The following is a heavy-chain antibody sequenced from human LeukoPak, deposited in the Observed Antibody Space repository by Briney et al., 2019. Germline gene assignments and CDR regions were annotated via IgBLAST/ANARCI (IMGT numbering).Heavy chain of an antibody. Sequence: TGGSLRLSCAASGFTFDDYAMHWVRHAPGKGLEWVSGISWNSGSIGYADSVKGRFTISRDNAKNSLYLQMNSLRAEDMALYYCAKDSGAGAVRFLEWLPTLDYWGQGTPVTVSS. CDR1: GFTFDDYA. CDR2: ISWNSGSI. D-gene: IGHD3-3*01. J-gene: IGHJ4*02. V-gene: IGHV3-9*03. CDR3: AKDSGAGAVRFLEWLPTLDY.